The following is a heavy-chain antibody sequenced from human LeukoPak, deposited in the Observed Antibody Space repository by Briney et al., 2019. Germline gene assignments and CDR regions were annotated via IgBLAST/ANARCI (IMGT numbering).Heavy chain of an antibody. CDR3: ARVVDTHFDY. CDR1: GFTFSTYA. D-gene: IGHD5-18*01. V-gene: IGHV3-33*01. Sequence: GGSLRLSCAASGFTFSTYAMHWVRQAPGKGLEWVAVMWYDGSNKYYADSVKGRFTISRDNSKNTLYLQMNSLRAEDTAVYYCARVVDTHFDYWGQGTLVTVSS. J-gene: IGHJ4*02. CDR2: MWYDGSNK.